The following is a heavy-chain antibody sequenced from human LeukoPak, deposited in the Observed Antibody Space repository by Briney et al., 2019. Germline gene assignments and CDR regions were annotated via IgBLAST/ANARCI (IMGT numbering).Heavy chain of an antibody. CDR3: AKDRSPMLRRVPWFDP. CDR2: ISYDGSKK. J-gene: IGHJ5*02. CDR1: GFTFSSYG. V-gene: IGHV3-30*18. D-gene: IGHD3-10*01. Sequence: GGSLRLSCAASGFTFSSYGMHWVRQAPGKGLEWVAVISYDGSKKYYADSVKGRFTISRDNSQTTLYLQINSLRAEHTAVYYCAKDRSPMLRRVPWFDPWGQGPLVTVSS.